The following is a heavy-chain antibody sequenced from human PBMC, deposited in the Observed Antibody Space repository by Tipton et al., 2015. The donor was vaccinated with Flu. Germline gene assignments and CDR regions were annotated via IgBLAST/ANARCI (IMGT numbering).Heavy chain of an antibody. Sequence: LRLSCTVSGGSISSGSYYWTWIRQPAGKGLEWIGRVYPSGSTNYNPSLKSRVTISVDTSKNQFSLKVSSVTAADTAVYYCARYGSYFEYWGQGTLVTVSS. CDR1: GGSISSGSYY. CDR3: ARYGSYFEY. CDR2: VYPSGST. J-gene: IGHJ4*02. D-gene: IGHD1-26*01. V-gene: IGHV4-61*02.